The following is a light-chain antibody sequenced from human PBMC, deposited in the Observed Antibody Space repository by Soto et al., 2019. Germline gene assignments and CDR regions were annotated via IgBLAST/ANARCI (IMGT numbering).Light chain of an antibody. V-gene: IGLV2-8*01. CDR2: EVN. Sequence: QSFLSQPPSASGSRVQSVTISCTGSSSDVCGYNYFSWYQQQPGKSPKLIIYEVNKRPSGVPDRFAGSKSVNTASLTVSGLQGEDEADDHCCYLAGSRTXTYVFGTGTKVXV. CDR1: SSDVCGYNY. CDR3: CYLAGSRTXTYV. J-gene: IGLJ1*01.